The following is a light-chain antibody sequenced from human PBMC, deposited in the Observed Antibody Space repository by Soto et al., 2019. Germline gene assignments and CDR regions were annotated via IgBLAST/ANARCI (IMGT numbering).Light chain of an antibody. Sequence: DIQMTQSPSTLSASVGDRVVITCRASQNINKWLAWYQQKPGKAPKFLIYDASTLETGVPSRFSGSGSGTDFTLTISSLQPDDFATFYCQQYDTFPRTFGQGTKVDIK. CDR2: DAS. CDR3: QQYDTFPRT. V-gene: IGKV1-5*01. CDR1: QNINKW. J-gene: IGKJ1*01.